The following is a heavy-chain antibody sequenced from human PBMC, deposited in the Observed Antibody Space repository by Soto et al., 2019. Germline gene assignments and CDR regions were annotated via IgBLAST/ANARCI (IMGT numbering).Heavy chain of an antibody. CDR3: ASKGFVVVPAARAHYYYSGMAV. D-gene: IGHD2-2*01. J-gene: IGHJ6*04. CDR2: IIPIFGTA. V-gene: IGHV1-69*13. CDR1: GGTFSSYA. Sequence: ASVKVSCKASGGTFSSYAISWVRQAPGQGLEWMGGIIPIFGTANYAQKFQGRVTITADESTSTAYMELSSLRSEDTAVYYCASKGFVVVPAARAHYYYSGMAVWGKGTTVTVSS.